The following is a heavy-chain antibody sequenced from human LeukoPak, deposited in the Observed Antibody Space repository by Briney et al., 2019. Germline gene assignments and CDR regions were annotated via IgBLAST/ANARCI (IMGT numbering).Heavy chain of an antibody. Sequence: KRGASLKISCQGSGSSFTSYWIGWVRQLPGKGLEWMGIIYPGDSDTRYSPSFQGQVTISADKSISTAYLQWSSLKASDTAMYYCARLSPPGRTWFDPWGQGTLVTVSS. V-gene: IGHV5-51*01. CDR3: ARLSPPGRTWFDP. CDR2: IYPGDSDT. J-gene: IGHJ5*02. CDR1: GSSFTSYW.